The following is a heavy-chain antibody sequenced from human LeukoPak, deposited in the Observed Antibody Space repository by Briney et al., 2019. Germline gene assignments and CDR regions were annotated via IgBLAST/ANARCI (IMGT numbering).Heavy chain of an antibody. J-gene: IGHJ4*02. CDR2: IRYDGSNK. V-gene: IGHV3-30*02. CDR1: GFTFSSYG. CDR3: AERWIVGATSYFDY. Sequence: PGGSLRLSCAASGFTFSSYGMHWVRQAPGKGLEWVAFIRYDGSNKYYADSVKGRFTISRDNSKNTLYLQMNSLRAEDTAVYYCAERWIVGATSYFDYWGQGTLVTVSS. D-gene: IGHD1-26*01.